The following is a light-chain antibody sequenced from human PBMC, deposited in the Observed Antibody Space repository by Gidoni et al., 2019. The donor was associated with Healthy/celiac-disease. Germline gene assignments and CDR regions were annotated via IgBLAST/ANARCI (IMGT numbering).Light chain of an antibody. V-gene: IGKV1-33*01. Sequence: DSQITQSPSCLSASVGDRVTITGQASQDISNYLNWYQQKPGKAHKLLIYDASSLETGVPSRFSGSGSGTDFTFTISSLHPEDIATYYCQQYDNLFTFGPGTKVDIK. J-gene: IGKJ3*01. CDR2: DAS. CDR1: QDISNY. CDR3: QQYDNLFT.